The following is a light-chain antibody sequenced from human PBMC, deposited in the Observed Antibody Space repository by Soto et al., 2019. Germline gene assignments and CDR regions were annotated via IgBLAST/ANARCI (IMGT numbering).Light chain of an antibody. CDR1: QSVSFN. Sequence: EIVMTQSPATLSVSPGERVTLSCRASQSVSFNLAWYQHKPGRAPRLLIHSASIRAAGISARFSGSGFGTDFTLIISSLQSEDFAVYYCQQYNNWPPFTFGQGTRLDI. CDR2: SAS. CDR3: QQYNNWPPFT. V-gene: IGKV3D-15*01. J-gene: IGKJ2*01.